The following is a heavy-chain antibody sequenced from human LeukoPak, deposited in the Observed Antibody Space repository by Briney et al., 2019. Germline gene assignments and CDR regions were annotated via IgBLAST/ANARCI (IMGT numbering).Heavy chain of an antibody. J-gene: IGHJ3*02. CDR2: INPSGGST. V-gene: IGHV1-46*01. CDR1: GYTFTSYY. CDR3: ASNSGYSLGAFDI. Sequence: ASVKVTCKASGYTFTSYYMHWVRQPPGQGLEWMGIINPSGGSTRYAQKFQGRVTMTSDMSKSTVYMELSRLRSEDTAVYYCASNSGYSLGAFDIWGQGTMVTVSS. D-gene: IGHD3-22*01.